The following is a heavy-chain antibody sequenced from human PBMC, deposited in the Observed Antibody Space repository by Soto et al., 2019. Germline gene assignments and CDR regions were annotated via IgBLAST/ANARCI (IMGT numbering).Heavy chain of an antibody. D-gene: IGHD2-2*02. CDR1: GFSLSTSGVG. Sequence: QITLKESGPTLVKPTQTLTLTCTFSGFSLSTSGVGVGWIRQPPGKALEWLALIYWDDDKRYSPSLKSRLTITKDTSKNQVVLTMTNMDPVDTATYYCAHPGATAIREGYFAYWGQGTLVTVSS. CDR3: AHPGATAIREGYFAY. J-gene: IGHJ4*02. V-gene: IGHV2-5*02. CDR2: IYWDDDK.